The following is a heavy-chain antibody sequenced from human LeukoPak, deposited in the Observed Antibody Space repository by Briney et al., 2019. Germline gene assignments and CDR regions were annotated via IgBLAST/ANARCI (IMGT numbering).Heavy chain of an antibody. D-gene: IGHD3-22*01. CDR2: IKQDGSEK. CDR1: GFTFSSYW. CDR3: ARDVTGVGYWSYYYYYYMDV. J-gene: IGHJ6*03. V-gene: IGHV3-7*03. Sequence: PGGSLRLSCAASGFTFSSYWISWVRQAPGKGLEWVANIKQDGSEKYYVDSVKGRFTISRDNAKNSLYLQMNSLRAEDTAVYYCARDVTGVGYWSYYYYYYMDVWGKGTTVTVSS.